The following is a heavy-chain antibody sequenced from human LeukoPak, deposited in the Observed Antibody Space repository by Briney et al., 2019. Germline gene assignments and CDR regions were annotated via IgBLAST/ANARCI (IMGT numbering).Heavy chain of an antibody. CDR3: ATQSGPDDY. Sequence: GGSLRLSCAASGFTFSRYAMTWVRQGPGKGLEWVSSITGSGGTTYYADSVKGRFTISRDNSKKTLYLQMNSLGAEDTAVYYCATQSGPDDYWGQGTLVTVSS. D-gene: IGHD3-3*01. V-gene: IGHV3-23*01. CDR1: GFTFSRYA. CDR2: ITGSGGTT. J-gene: IGHJ4*02.